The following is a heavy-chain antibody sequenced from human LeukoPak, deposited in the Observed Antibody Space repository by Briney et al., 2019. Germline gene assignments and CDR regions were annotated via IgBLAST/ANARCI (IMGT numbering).Heavy chain of an antibody. CDR3: ARVHSSSWPNWFDP. CDR2: ISAYNGNT. Sequence: ASVKVSCEAPGYTFTSYGISWVRQAPGQGLEWMGWISAYNGNTNYAQKLQGRVTMTTDTSTGTAYMELRSLRSDDTAVYYCARVHSSSWPNWFDPWGQGTLVTVSS. CDR1: GYTFTSYG. D-gene: IGHD6-13*01. J-gene: IGHJ5*02. V-gene: IGHV1-18*01.